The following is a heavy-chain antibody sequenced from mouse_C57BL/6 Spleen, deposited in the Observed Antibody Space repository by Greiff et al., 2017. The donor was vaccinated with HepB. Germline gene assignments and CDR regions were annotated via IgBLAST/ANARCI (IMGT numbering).Heavy chain of an antibody. J-gene: IGHJ1*03. CDR3: AREGPYDYDWYFDV. V-gene: IGHV1-18*01. CDR2: INPNNGGT. Sequence: VQLQQSGPELVKPGASVKIPCKASGYTFTDYNMDWVKQSHGKSLEWIGDINPNNGGTIYNQKFKGKATLTVDKSSSTAYMELRSLTSEDTAVYYCAREGPYDYDWYFDVWGTGTTVTVSS. D-gene: IGHD2-4*01. CDR1: GYTFTDYN.